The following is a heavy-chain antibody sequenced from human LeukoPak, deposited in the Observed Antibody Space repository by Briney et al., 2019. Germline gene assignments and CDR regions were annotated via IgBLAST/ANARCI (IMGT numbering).Heavy chain of an antibody. V-gene: IGHV1-18*04. CDR2: ISPYNGYT. J-gene: IGHJ4*02. CDR3: ARDREYSGGWFDY. D-gene: IGHD6-19*01. CDR1: GYTFTSYG. Sequence: ASVKVSCKTSGYTFTSYGISWVRQAPGQGLEWMGWISPYNGYTNYAQNLQGRVTMTTDTSTSTAYLELRSLRSDDTAVYYCARDREYSGGWFDYWGQGTLVTVSS.